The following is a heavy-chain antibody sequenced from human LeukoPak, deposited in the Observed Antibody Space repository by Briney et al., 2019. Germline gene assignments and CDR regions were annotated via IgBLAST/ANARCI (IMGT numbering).Heavy chain of an antibody. Sequence: GASVKVSCKASGYTFTSYGISWVRQAPGQGLEWMGWISAYNGNTNYAQKLQGRVTMTEDTSTDTAYMELSSLRSEDTAVYYCATTTMVRGVMLFQHWGQGTLVTVSS. V-gene: IGHV1-18*01. CDR1: GYTFTSYG. CDR3: ATTTMVRGVMLFQH. CDR2: ISAYNGNT. D-gene: IGHD3-10*01. J-gene: IGHJ1*01.